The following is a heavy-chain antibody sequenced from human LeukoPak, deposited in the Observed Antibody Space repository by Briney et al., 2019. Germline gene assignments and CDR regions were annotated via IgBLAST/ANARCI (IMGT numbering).Heavy chain of an antibody. CDR1: GGSISSYY. Sequence: SETLSLTCTVSGGSISSYYWSWLRQPPGKGLEWIGYIYYSGSTNYNPSLKSRVTISVDTSKNQFSLKLSSVTAADTAVYYCARATSYYDLYYFDYWGQGTLVTVSS. J-gene: IGHJ4*02. CDR3: ARATSYYDLYYFDY. D-gene: IGHD3-22*01. CDR2: IYYSGST. V-gene: IGHV4-59*01.